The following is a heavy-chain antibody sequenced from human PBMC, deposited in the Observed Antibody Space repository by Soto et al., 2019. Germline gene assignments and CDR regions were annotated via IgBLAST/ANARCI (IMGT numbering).Heavy chain of an antibody. CDR2: ISSSSSYT. Sequence: QVQLVESGGGLVKPGGSLRLSCAASGFTFSDYYMSWIRQAPGKGLEWVSYISSSSSYTNYADSVKGRFTISRDNAKNSLYLQINSLRAEDTAVECCARNSSSWGLYGMDVWGQGTTVTVSS. CDR1: GFTFSDYY. D-gene: IGHD6-13*01. J-gene: IGHJ6*02. CDR3: ARNSSSWGLYGMDV. V-gene: IGHV3-11*05.